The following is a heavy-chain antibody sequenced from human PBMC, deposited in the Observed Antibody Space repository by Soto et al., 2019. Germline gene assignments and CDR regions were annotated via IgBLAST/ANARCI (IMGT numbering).Heavy chain of an antibody. CDR1: GYAFSNYA. V-gene: IGHV1-3*01. CDR2: INAGIGNT. CDR3: ARDPVINSGWYGFLDY. D-gene: IGHD6-19*01. Sequence: ASVKVSCKASGYAFSNYAIHWVRQAPGQRLEWMGWINAGIGNTQYSQRFQGRITITRDTSASTAYMELSSLRSEDTAVYYCARDPVINSGWYGFLDYWG. J-gene: IGHJ4*01.